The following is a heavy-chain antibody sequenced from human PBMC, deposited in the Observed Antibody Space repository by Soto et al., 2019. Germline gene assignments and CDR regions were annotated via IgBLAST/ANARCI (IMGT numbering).Heavy chain of an antibody. Sequence: SETLSLTCTVSGGSISSGGYYWSWIRQHPGKGLEWIGYIYYSGSTYYNPSLKSRITMSVDTSTNQCSLRLSSVTAADTAVYYCAAMMVAGPYYYGMDVWGQGTTVTVSS. J-gene: IGHJ6*02. CDR2: IYYSGST. CDR1: GGSISSGGYY. D-gene: IGHD3-22*01. CDR3: AAMMVAGPYYYGMDV. V-gene: IGHV4-31*03.